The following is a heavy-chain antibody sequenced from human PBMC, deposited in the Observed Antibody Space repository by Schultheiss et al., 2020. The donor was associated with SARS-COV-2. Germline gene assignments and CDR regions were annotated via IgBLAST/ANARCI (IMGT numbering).Heavy chain of an antibody. CDR3: ARPGIAVAEFDY. Sequence: SVKVSCKASGYTFTSYDINWVRQATGQGLEWMGGIIPIFGTANYAQKFQGRVTITADESTSTAYMELSSLRSEDTAVYYCARPGIAVAEFDYWGQGTLVTVSS. J-gene: IGHJ4*02. CDR1: GYTFTSYD. D-gene: IGHD6-19*01. CDR2: IIPIFGTA. V-gene: IGHV1-69*13.